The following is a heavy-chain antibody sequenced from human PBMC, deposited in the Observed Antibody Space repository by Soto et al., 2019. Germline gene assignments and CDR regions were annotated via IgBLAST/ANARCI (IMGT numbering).Heavy chain of an antibody. CDR1: GFTFSSYG. D-gene: IGHD3-22*01. V-gene: IGHV3-30*18. CDR3: AKSAEGSGYYYPSDAFDI. CDR2: ISYDGSNK. Sequence: QVQLVESGGGVVQPGRSLRLSCAASGFTFSSYGMHWVRQAPGKGLEWVAVISYDGSNKYYADSVKGRFTISRDNSKNTLYLQMNSLSAEDTAVYYCAKSAEGSGYYYPSDAFDIWGQGTMVTVSS. J-gene: IGHJ3*02.